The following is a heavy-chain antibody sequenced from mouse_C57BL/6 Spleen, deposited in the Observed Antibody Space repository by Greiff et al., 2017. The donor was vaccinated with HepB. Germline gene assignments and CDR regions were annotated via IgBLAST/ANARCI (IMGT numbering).Heavy chain of an antibody. CDR2: ISDGGSYT. V-gene: IGHV5-4*01. CDR1: GFTFSSYA. J-gene: IGHJ4*01. Sequence: DVHLVESGGGLVKPGGSLKLSCAASGFTFSSYAMSWVRQTPEKRLEWVATISDGGSYTYYPDNVKGRFTISRDNAKNNLYLQMSHLKSEDTAMYYCARDTDSSGSLDYWGQGTSVTVSS. D-gene: IGHD3-2*02. CDR3: ARDTDSSGSLDY.